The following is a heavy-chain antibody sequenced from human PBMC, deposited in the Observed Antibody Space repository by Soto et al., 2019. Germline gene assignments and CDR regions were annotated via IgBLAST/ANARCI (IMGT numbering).Heavy chain of an antibody. D-gene: IGHD3-16*02. CDR2: INHSGST. CDR3: AGGYYDYIWGSYRRGSRLDY. CDR1: GGSFSGYY. Sequence: QVQLQQWGAGLLKPSETLSLTCAVYGGSFSGYYWSWIRQPPGKGLEWIGEINHSGSTNYNPSLKSRVTISVDTSKNQFSLKLSSVTAADTAVYYCAGGYYDYIWGSYRRGSRLDYWGQGTLVTVSS. V-gene: IGHV4-34*01. J-gene: IGHJ4*02.